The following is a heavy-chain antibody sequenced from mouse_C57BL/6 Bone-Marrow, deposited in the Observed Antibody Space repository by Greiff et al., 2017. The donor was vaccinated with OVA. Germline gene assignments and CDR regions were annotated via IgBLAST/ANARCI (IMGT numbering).Heavy chain of an antibody. CDR1: GFTFSDFY. J-gene: IGHJ1*03. Sequence: EVKVVESGGGLVQSGRSLRLSCATSGFTFSDFYMEWVRQAPGKGLEWIAASRNKANDYTTEYSASVKGRFTISRDNSQSILYLQMNALRAEDSATYYCARYNRFYWYFDVWGTGTTVTVSS. CDR2: SRNKANDYTT. CDR3: ARYNRFYWYFDV. V-gene: IGHV7-1*01.